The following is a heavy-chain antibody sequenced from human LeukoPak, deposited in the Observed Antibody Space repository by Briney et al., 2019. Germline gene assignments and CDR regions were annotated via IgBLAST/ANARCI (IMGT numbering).Heavy chain of an antibody. CDR1: GFTLTSYG. CDR2: ISVHNGNT. D-gene: IGHD6-19*01. J-gene: IGHJ6*02. Sequence: GASVKVSCNASGFTLTSYGISWVRQAPGQGLEWMGWISVHNGNTNYAQKVQGRVTMTTDTSTSTAYMELTSLRSDDTAVYFCARDRTPWVAGTRGMDVWGQGTAVTVSS. V-gene: IGHV1-18*01. CDR3: ARDRTPWVAGTRGMDV.